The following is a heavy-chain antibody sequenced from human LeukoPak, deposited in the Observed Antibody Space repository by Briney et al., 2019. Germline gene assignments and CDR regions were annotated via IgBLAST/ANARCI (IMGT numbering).Heavy chain of an antibody. Sequence: GASVKDSCKHPGYTCTSIRVSGVRPAPGQGLEWMGWISAYNGNTNYAQKLQGRVTMTTDTSTSTAYMELRSLRSDDTAVYYCARDITTRRLAATNWFDPWGQGTLVTVSS. CDR3: ARDITTRRLAATNWFDP. CDR1: GYTCTSIR. D-gene: IGHD2-15*01. CDR2: ISAYNGNT. V-gene: IGHV1-18*01. J-gene: IGHJ5*02.